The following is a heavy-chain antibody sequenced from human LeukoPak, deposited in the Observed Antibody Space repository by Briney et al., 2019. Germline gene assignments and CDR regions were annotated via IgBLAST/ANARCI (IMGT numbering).Heavy chain of an antibody. D-gene: IGHD4-17*01. J-gene: IGHJ4*02. CDR1: GGSISSSSYY. CDR3: ARRDATVTTLPLDY. V-gene: IGHV4-39*01. Sequence: SETLSLTCTVSGGSISSSSYYWVWLRQPPGKGLEWIGSIYYSGRPYYNPSLKSRVTISVDTSKNPSSLKLSSVTAADTAVYYFARRDATVTTLPLDYWGQGTLVTVSS. CDR2: IYYSGRP.